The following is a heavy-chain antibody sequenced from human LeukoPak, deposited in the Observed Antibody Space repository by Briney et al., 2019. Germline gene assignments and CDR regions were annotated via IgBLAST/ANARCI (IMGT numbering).Heavy chain of an antibody. CDR1: GFTFSSYA. CDR2: ISCSGGST. J-gene: IGHJ4*02. CDR3: AKDTGGTYCGGDCYSASGY. V-gene: IGHV3-23*01. D-gene: IGHD2-21*02. Sequence: PGGSQRLSCAASGFTFSSYAMSWVRQAPGKGLEWVSAISCSGGSTYYADSVKGRFTISRDNSKNTLYLQMNSLRAEDTAVYYCAKDTGGTYCGGDCYSASGYWGQGTLVTVSS.